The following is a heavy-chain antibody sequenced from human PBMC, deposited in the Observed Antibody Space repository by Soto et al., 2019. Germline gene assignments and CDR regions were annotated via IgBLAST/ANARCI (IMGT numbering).Heavy chain of an antibody. CDR2: IYDSGGT. CDR3: ARRLGYSSGWYFYFDL. D-gene: IGHD6-19*01. V-gene: IGHV4-59*08. CDR1: GGSISTYY. J-gene: IGHJ2*01. Sequence: QVQLQESGPGLVKPSETLSLTCTVSGGSISTYYWSWIRQPPGKGLELIGYIYDSGGTNYNPSLQSRVTKSVDTSRNQFSLRLSSVSAADTAVYYCARRLGYSSGWYFYFDLWGRGTLVTVSS.